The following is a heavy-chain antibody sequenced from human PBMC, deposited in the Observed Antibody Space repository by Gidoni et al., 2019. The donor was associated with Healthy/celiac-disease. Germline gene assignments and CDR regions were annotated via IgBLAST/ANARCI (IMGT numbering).Heavy chain of an antibody. CDR3: ARIRLGQQLVWFDP. V-gene: IGHV4-39*01. J-gene: IGHJ5*02. D-gene: IGHD6-13*01. CDR1: GGSISSSSYY. Sequence: QLQLPESGPGLVKPSETLSLTCTVSGGSISSSSYYWGWIRQPPGKGLEWIGSIYYSGSTYYNPSLKSRFTISVDTSKNQFSLKLSSVTAADTAVYYCARIRLGQQLVWFDPWGQGTLVTVSS. CDR2: IYYSGST.